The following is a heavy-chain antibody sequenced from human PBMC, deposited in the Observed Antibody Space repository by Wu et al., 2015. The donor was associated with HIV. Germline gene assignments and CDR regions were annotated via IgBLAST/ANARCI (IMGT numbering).Heavy chain of an antibody. V-gene: IGHV1-69*13. CDR3: ARERMADWYCNL. J-gene: IGHJ2*01. CDR1: GGTLRSYA. Sequence: QVQLVQSGTEMKKPGSSAKVSCKASGGTLRSYAISWVRQAPGQGLDWMGRIIPIFGTADYAQKFQGRVTITADESTSTAYMELSSLKSEDTAMYYCARERMADWYCNLVGPRHPWSLSPQ. D-gene: IGHD2-8*01. CDR2: IIPIFGTA.